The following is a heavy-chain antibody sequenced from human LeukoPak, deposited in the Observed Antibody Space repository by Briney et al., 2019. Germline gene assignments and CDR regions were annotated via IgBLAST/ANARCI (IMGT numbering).Heavy chain of an antibody. CDR2: IYHNGIT. CDR1: GGSIIISSYY. CDR3: AREGPQGVWFGESIKAGMDV. Sequence: SETLSLTCTVSGGSIIISSYYWGWIRQPPGKGLEWIGSIYHNGITYQNPSLKSRVTMSVDTSKNQFSLKLTSVTAADTAVYYCAREGPQGVWFGESIKAGMDVWGQGTTVTVSS. D-gene: IGHD3-10*01. V-gene: IGHV4-39*07. J-gene: IGHJ6*02.